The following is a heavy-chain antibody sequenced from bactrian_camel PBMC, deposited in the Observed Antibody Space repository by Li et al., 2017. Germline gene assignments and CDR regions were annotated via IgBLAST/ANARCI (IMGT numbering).Heavy chain of an antibody. CDR2: ILGDAGTT. Sequence: VQLVESGGGLVQPGGSLRLSCAASGFSFSSYAMIWVRQAPGKGLEWVSSILGDAGTTYYADSVKGRFTISRDNATDTVYLQMNSLKPEDTAVYYCVSLVGRPLVHQGTQVTVS. V-gene: IGHV3S35*01. D-gene: IGHD2*01. CDR1: GFSFSSYA. J-gene: IGHJ4*01.